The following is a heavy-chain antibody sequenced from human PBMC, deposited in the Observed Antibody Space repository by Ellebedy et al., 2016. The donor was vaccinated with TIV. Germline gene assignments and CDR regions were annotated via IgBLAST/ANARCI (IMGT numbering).Heavy chain of an antibody. CDR3: ARLNWDIVATIRYGDFDY. CDR2: IYYSGST. Sequence: MPSETLSLTCSVSGGSISSDNFYWGWIRQPPGKGLEYIGSIYYSGSTYYNPSLKSRVTISVDTSKNQFSLKLSSVTAADTAVYYCARLNWDIVATIRYGDFDYWGQGTLVTVSS. J-gene: IGHJ4*02. CDR1: GGSISSDNFY. D-gene: IGHD5-12*01. V-gene: IGHV4-39*01.